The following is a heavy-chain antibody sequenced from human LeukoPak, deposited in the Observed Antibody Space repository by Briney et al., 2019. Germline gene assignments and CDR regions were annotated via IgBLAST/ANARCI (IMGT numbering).Heavy chain of an antibody. CDR3: ARDGSPLLWFGELSLWFDP. CDR2: ISAYNGNT. CDR1: GYTFTSYG. D-gene: IGHD3-10*01. J-gene: IGHJ5*02. V-gene: IGHV1-18*01. Sequence: WASVKVSCKASGYTFTSYGISWVRQAPGQGLEWMGWISAYNGNTNYAQKLQGRVTMTTDTSTSTAYMELRSLRSDDTAVYYCARDGSPLLWFGELSLWFDPWGQGTLVTVSS.